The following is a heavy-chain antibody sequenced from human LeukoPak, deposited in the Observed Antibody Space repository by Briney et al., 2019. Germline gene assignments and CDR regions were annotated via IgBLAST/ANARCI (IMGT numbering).Heavy chain of an antibody. CDR3: ARDCSSTSCYYDY. Sequence: ASVKVSCEASGYTFTSYGISWVRQAPGQGLEWMGWISAYNGNTNYAQKLQGRVTMTTDTSTSTAYKELRSLRSDDTAVYYCARDCSSTSCYYDYWGQGTLVTVSS. V-gene: IGHV1-18*01. J-gene: IGHJ4*02. CDR1: GYTFTSYG. D-gene: IGHD2-2*01. CDR2: ISAYNGNT.